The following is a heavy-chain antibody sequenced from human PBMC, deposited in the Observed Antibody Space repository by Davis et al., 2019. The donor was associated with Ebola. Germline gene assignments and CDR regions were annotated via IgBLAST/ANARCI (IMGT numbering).Heavy chain of an antibody. V-gene: IGHV4-31*03. J-gene: IGHJ4*02. Sequence: PSETLSLTCTVSGGSISSGGYYWSWIRQHPGKGLEWIGYIYYSGSTYYNPSLKSRVTISVDTSKNQFSLKLSSVTAADTAVYYCARDKVGFGYYDYWGQGTLVTVSS. CDR2: IYYSGST. CDR1: GGSISSGGYY. D-gene: IGHD3-22*01. CDR3: ARDKVGFGYYDY.